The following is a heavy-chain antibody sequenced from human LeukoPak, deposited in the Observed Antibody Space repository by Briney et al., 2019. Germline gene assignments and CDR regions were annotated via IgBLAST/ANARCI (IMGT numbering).Heavy chain of an antibody. CDR1: GDSISSAGYC. CDR3: ARHVLGSESYFDY. V-gene: IGHV4-31*03. D-gene: IGHD3-16*01. Sequence: SETLSLTCTVSGDSISSAGYCWSWIRQQPGKGLEWIGYIYDSGTTYCNPSLESRVTISVDTSKNQFSLKLRSVTAADTAVYYCARHVLGSESYFDYWGQGTLFTVSS. CDR2: IYDSGTT. J-gene: IGHJ4*02.